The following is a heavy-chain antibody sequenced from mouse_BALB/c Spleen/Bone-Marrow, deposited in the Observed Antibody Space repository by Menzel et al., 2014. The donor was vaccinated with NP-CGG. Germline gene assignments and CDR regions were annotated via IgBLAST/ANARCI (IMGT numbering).Heavy chain of an antibody. Sequence: EVQGVESGGDLVKPGGSLKLSCAASGFTFSSYGMSWVRQTPDKRLEWVATIRSGGGYTYYPDSVKGRFTISRDNAKNTLYLQMSSLKSEDTAMYYCARQGNDYAAWFAYWGQGTLVTVSA. J-gene: IGHJ3*01. CDR2: IRSGGGYT. CDR1: GFTFSSYG. V-gene: IGHV5-6*01. CDR3: ARQGNDYAAWFAY. D-gene: IGHD2-4*01.